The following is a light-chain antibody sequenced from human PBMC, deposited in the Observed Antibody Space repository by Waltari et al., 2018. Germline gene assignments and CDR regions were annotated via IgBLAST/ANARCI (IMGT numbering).Light chain of an antibody. CDR2: DAT. J-gene: IGKJ2*01. CDR3: QQRSHWPTA. Sequence: DIVLTQSPATLSVSPGERVALSCRASEDIGTNLAWLQQKPGQAPSLLTYDATKSFIGIPVRFIGSGSGTDFTLNISSLEPEDLVVYYCQQRSHWPTAFGQGTRLEVK. CDR1: EDIGTN. V-gene: IGKV3-11*01.